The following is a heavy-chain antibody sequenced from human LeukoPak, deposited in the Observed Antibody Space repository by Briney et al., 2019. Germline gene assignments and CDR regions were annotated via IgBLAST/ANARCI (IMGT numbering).Heavy chain of an antibody. J-gene: IGHJ4*02. CDR3: AKGLWFGELTPVPFDY. V-gene: IGHV3-23*01. D-gene: IGHD3-10*01. CDR2: ISGSGGST. Sequence: GGSLRLSCAASGFTFSSYAMSWVRQAPGKELEWVSAISGSGGSTYYADSVKGRFTISRDNSKNTLYLQMNSLRAEDTAVYYCAKGLWFGELTPVPFDYWGQGTLVTVSS. CDR1: GFTFSSYA.